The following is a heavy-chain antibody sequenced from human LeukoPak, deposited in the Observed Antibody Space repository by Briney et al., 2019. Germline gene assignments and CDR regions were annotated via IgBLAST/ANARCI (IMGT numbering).Heavy chain of an antibody. D-gene: IGHD1-7*01. V-gene: IGHV4-4*07. J-gene: IGHJ4*02. Sequence: SETLSLTCIVSGGSISNYYWSWIRQPAAKGLEWIGRIYTSGSTNYNPSLKSRVTMSVDTSKNHISLKLSSVTAADTAVYYCARGGRNYNAYFDYCGQGTVVTVSS. CDR2: IYTSGST. CDR3: ARGGRNYNAYFDY. CDR1: GGSISNYY.